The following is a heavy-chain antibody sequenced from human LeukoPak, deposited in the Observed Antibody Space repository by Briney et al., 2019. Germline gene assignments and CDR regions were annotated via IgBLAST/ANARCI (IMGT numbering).Heavy chain of an antibody. V-gene: IGHV3-11*04. D-gene: IGHD3/OR15-3a*01. Sequence: PGGSPRLSCAASGFTFSDYYMSWIRQAPGKGLEWVSYISSSGSTIYYADSVKGRFTISRDNAKNSLYLQMNSLRAEDTAVYYCARDPEDLYYFDYWGQGTLVTVSS. CDR1: GFTFSDYY. J-gene: IGHJ4*02. CDR3: ARDPEDLYYFDY. CDR2: ISSSGSTI.